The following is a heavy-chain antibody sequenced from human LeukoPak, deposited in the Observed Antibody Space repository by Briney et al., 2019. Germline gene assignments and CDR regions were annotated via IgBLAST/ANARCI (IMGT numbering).Heavy chain of an antibody. CDR1: GYSISSGYY. J-gene: IGHJ3*02. V-gene: IGHV4-38-2*02. CDR2: IYHSGST. D-gene: IGHD1-26*01. CDR3: ARVWEDAFDI. Sequence: SETLSLTCTVSGYSISSGYYWGWIRQPPGKGLEWIGSIYHSGSTYYNPSLKSRVTISVDTSKNQFSLKLSSVTAADTAVYYCARVWEDAFDIWGQGTMVTVSS.